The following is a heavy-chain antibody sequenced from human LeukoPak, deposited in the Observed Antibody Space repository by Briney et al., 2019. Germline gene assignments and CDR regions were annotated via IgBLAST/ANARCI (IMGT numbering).Heavy chain of an antibody. Sequence: GGPLRLSCAASGFTFSSYDMHWVRQATGKGLEWVSAIGTAGDTYYPGSVEGRFTISRENAKNSLYLQMNSLRAGDTAVYYCARATRYYDYVWGSLAFDIWGQGTMVTVSS. D-gene: IGHD3-16*01. CDR3: ARATRYYDYVWGSLAFDI. CDR2: IGTAGDT. V-gene: IGHV3-13*01. CDR1: GFTFSSYD. J-gene: IGHJ3*02.